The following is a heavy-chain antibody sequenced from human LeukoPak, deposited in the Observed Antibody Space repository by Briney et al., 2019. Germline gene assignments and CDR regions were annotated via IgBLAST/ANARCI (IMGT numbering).Heavy chain of an antibody. J-gene: IGHJ4*02. CDR3: ARDRGNYFDY. V-gene: IGHV3-21*01. CDR1: GFNFSSYS. D-gene: IGHD3-16*01. Sequence: GGSLRLSCAASGFNFSSYSMNWVRQAPGKGLEWVSSISSSSSYIYYADSVKGRFTISRDNAKNSLYLQMNSLRAEDTAVYYCARDRGNYFDYWGQGTLVTVSS. CDR2: ISSSSSYI.